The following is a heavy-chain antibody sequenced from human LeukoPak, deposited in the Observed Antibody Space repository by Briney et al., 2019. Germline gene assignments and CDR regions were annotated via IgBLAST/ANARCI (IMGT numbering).Heavy chain of an antibody. Sequence: GGSLRLSCAASEFSVGSNYMTWVRQAPGKGLEWVTFIRYDGSNKYYADSVKGRFTISRDNSKNTLYLQMNSLRAEDTAVYYCVNTIPRGSWGQGTLVTVSS. CDR3: VNTIPRGS. CDR1: EFSVGSNY. D-gene: IGHD5-24*01. J-gene: IGHJ5*02. V-gene: IGHV3-30*02. CDR2: IRYDGSNK.